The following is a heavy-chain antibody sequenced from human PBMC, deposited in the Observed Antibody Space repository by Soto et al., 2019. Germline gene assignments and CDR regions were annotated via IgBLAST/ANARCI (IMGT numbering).Heavy chain of an antibody. D-gene: IGHD1-20*01. V-gene: IGHV3-66*01. CDR2: IYSGGST. CDR1: GFTVSSNY. CDR3: ARFITGTTPFDY. Sequence: GSLSLSCAASGFTVSSNYMSWVRQAPGKGLEWVSVIYSGGSTYYADSVKGRFTISRDNSKNTLYLQMNSLRAEDTAVYYCARFITGTTPFDYWGQGTLVTVSS. J-gene: IGHJ4*02.